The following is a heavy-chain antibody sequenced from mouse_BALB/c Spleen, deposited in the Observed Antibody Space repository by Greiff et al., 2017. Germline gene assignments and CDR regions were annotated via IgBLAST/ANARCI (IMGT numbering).Heavy chain of an antibody. D-gene: IGHD2-4*01. CDR3: AAYDYDDPFFDY. J-gene: IGHJ2*01. CDR1: GYSFTGYY. CDR2: VNPNNGGT. Sequence: VHVKQSGPDLVKPGASVKISCKASGYSFTGYYMHWVKQSHGKSLEWIGRVNPNNGGTSYNQKFKGKAILTVDKSSSTAYMELRSLTSEDSAVYYCAAYDYDDPFFDYWGQGTTLTVSS. V-gene: IGHV1-26*01.